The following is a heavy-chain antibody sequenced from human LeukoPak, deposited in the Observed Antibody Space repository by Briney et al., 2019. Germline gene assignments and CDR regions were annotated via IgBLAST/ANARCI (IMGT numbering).Heavy chain of an antibody. CDR3: AGGHYYDSSGSDY. CDR2: ISSSSSYI. V-gene: IGHV3-21*01. D-gene: IGHD3-22*01. J-gene: IGHJ4*02. Sequence: GGSLRLSCAASGFTFSSYSMNWVRQAPGEGLEWVSSISSSSSYIYYADSVKGRFTISRDNAKNSLYLQMNSLRAEDTAVYCCAGGHYYDSSGSDYWGQGTLVTVSS. CDR1: GFTFSSYS.